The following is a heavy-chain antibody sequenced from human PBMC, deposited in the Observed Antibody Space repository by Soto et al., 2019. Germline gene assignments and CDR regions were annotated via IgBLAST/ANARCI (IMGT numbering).Heavy chain of an antibody. V-gene: IGHV1-69*01. J-gene: IGHJ4*02. CDR1: GGTFSSYA. CDR2: IIPIFGTA. Sequence: QVQLVQSGAEVKKPGSSVKVSCKASGGTFSSYAISWVRQAPGQGLEWMGGIIPIFGTANYAQKFQGRVTITTDESTSTAYMELSSLRSEDTAVYYCARGSVGEDYGSGSYYGWGQGTLVTVSS. CDR3: ARGSVGEDYGSGSYYG. D-gene: IGHD3-10*01.